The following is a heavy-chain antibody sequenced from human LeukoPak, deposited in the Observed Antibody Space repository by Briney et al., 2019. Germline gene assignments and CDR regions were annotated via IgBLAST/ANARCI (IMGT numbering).Heavy chain of an antibody. Sequence: PGGSLRHSCAASGFTFSSYAMSWVRQAPGKGLEWVSVISGSAGSTYYADSVKGRFTISRDNSKNTLSLQMNSLRAEDTAVYYCAKNPTYDILTGYLDFWGQGTLVTVSS. V-gene: IGHV3-23*01. CDR1: GFTFSSYA. CDR3: AKNPTYDILTGYLDF. J-gene: IGHJ4*02. CDR2: ISGSAGST. D-gene: IGHD3-9*01.